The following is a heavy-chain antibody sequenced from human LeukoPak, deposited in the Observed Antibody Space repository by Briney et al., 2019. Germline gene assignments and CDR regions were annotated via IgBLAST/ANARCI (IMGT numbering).Heavy chain of an antibody. D-gene: IGHD1-7*01. Sequence: PGGSLRLSCATSEFKFSSYEMHWVRQTPGRGLEYVSGISGNGLSSYYAISVKGRFIISRDNSKNTLYLQMGSLKTEDMAVYYCARSTEGTAHSDYWGQGTLVIVSS. V-gene: IGHV3-64*01. J-gene: IGHJ4*02. CDR3: ARSTEGTAHSDY. CDR1: EFKFSSYE. CDR2: ISGNGLSS.